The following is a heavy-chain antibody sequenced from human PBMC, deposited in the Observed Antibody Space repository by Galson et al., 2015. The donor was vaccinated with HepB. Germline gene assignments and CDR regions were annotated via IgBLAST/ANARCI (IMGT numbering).Heavy chain of an antibody. Sequence: SLRLSCAASGFTFSSYWMSWVRQAPGKGLEWVANIKQDGRERYYVDSVKGRFTISRDNAKNSLYLQMNSLRAEDTAVYYCARVDIDISSWYFSYWGQGTLVTVSS. D-gene: IGHD6-13*01. CDR3: ARVDIDISSWYFSY. CDR2: IKQDGRER. CDR1: GFTFSSYW. V-gene: IGHV3-7*01. J-gene: IGHJ4*02.